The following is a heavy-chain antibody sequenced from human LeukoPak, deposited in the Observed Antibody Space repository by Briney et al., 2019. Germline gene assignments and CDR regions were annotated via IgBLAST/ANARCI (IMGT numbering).Heavy chain of an antibody. J-gene: IGHJ4*02. CDR3: ARLHGPYYDSSAYATSTDY. V-gene: IGHV4-59*08. CDR1: GGSISNYY. D-gene: IGHD3-22*01. Sequence: SETLSLTCTVSGGSISNYYWSWIRQPPGKGLECIGYMYYSGSTNYNPSLKSRVTISVDTSKNQFSLKLSSVTAADTAVYYCARLHGPYYDSSAYATSTDYWGQGTLVTVSS. CDR2: MYYSGST.